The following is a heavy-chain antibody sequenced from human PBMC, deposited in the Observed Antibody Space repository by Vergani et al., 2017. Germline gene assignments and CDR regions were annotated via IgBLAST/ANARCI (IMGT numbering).Heavy chain of an antibody. CDR2: MYTSGHT. D-gene: IGHD3-22*01. Sequence: QVQLPESGPGLLKPSQTLSLTCTVSGASVSRGTYYWTWIRQPAGKKLEWIVRMYTSGHTIYNPSLESRVTMSVDTSKNQFSLQLSSVTAADTAVYYCASNGYYCLDYWGRGTLVTVSS. V-gene: IGHV4-61*02. J-gene: IGHJ4*02. CDR3: ASNGYYCLDY. CDR1: GASVSRGTYY.